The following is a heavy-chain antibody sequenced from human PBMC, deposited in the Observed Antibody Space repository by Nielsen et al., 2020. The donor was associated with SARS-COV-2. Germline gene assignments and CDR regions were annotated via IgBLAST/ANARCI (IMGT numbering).Heavy chain of an antibody. CDR2: VSWNSAYM. CDR3: EKDMGRVVLRVHQLKGPFDY. J-gene: IGHJ4*02. CDR1: GFTFDDYA. D-gene: IGHD2-21*01. V-gene: IGHV3-9*01. Sequence: GGSLRPSCAAPGFTFDDYAMHWVRQLPGKGLEWVSGVSWNSAYMAYAASVKGRFTISRDNAKNPLYLQMNSLRAEDTAFYFCEKDMGRVVLRVHQLKGPFDYWGQGTLVTVSS.